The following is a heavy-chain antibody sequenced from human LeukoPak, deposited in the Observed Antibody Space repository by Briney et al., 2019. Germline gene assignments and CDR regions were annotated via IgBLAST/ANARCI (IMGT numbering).Heavy chain of an antibody. D-gene: IGHD5-12*01. CDR1: GGSISSSSYY. J-gene: IGHJ5*02. V-gene: IGHV4-39*07. CDR3: ARKQRLRLSWFNP. CDR2: IYYSGST. Sequence: PSETLSLTCTVSGGSISSSSYYWGWIRQPPGKGLEWNGSIYYSGSTYYNPSLKSRVTISVDTSKSQFSLNLSSVTAADTAVYYCARKQRLRLSWFNPWGQGTLVTVSS.